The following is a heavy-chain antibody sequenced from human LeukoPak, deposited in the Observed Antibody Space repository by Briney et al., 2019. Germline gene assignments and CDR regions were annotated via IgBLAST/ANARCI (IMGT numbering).Heavy chain of an antibody. V-gene: IGHV3-64*01. D-gene: IGHD3-22*01. CDR2: ISTNGGGT. CDR1: GFTFSTYA. CDR3: ARAAPYYYDSSGYSAFDS. Sequence: GGSLRLSCAASGFTFSTYAMHWVRQTPGKGLEYVSAISTNGGGTYYANSVKGGFTISRDNSKNTLYLQMGSLRAEDMAVYYCARAAPYYYDSSGYSAFDSWGQGTMVTVSA. J-gene: IGHJ3*02.